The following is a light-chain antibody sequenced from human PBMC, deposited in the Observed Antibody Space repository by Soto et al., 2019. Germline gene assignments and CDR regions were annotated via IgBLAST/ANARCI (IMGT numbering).Light chain of an antibody. CDR2: WAS. Sequence: DIVMTQSPDSLAVSLGERATINCKSSQSVLYSSNNKNQVAWYQQKPGQPPKLLIYWASTREFGVPDRFSGSGSGTDFTLTISSLQAEDVAVYYCQQYYDTRWTFGQGTKVEVK. V-gene: IGKV4-1*01. CDR3: QQYYDTRWT. CDR1: QSVLYSSNNKNQ. J-gene: IGKJ1*01.